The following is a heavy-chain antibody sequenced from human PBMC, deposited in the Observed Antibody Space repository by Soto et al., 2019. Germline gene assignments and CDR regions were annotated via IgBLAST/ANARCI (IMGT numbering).Heavy chain of an antibody. CDR3: AIIRGYSGYDQNYYYYYGMDV. CDR1: GGNFSSYT. Sequence: GASVKGSCKASGGNFSSYTIRWVGQAPGQREEWMGRIIPILGIANYAQKFHGRVTITADKSTSTAYMELSSLRSEDTAVYYCAIIRGYSGYDQNYYYYYGMDVWGQGTTVTVSS. CDR2: IIPILGIA. V-gene: IGHV1-69*02. D-gene: IGHD5-12*01. J-gene: IGHJ6*02.